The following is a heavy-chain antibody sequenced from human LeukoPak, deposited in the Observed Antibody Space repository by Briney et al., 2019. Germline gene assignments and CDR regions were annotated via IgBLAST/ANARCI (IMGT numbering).Heavy chain of an antibody. D-gene: IGHD6-19*01. J-gene: IGHJ4*02. CDR2: IYYSGST. V-gene: IGHV4-59*01. CDR1: GGSISSYY. CDR3: ARDRSSSGWYYFDY. Sequence: SETLSLTCSVSGGSISSYYWSWIRQPPGKGLEWIGYIYYSGSTNYNPSLKSRVTISVDTSKNQFSLKLSSVTAADTAVYYCARDRSSSGWYYFDYWGQGTLVTVSS.